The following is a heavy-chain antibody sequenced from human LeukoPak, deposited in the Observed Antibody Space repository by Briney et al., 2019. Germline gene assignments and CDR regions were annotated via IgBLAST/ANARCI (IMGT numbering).Heavy chain of an antibody. J-gene: IGHJ6*03. CDR2: VYYGGTT. V-gene: IGHV4-39*01. CDR3: ARRATTVTTGYYYYYMDV. D-gene: IGHD4-17*01. Sequence: SETLSLTCTVSGGSINSRSYYWGWLRQPPGKGLEWIGSVYYGGTTYYNPSLKSRVTISEDTSKNQFSLKLSSVTAADTAVYYCARRATTVTTGYYYYYMDVWGKGTTVTVSS. CDR1: GGSINSRSYY.